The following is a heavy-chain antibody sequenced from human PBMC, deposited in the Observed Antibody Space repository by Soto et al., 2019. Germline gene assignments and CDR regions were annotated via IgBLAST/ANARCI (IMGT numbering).Heavy chain of an antibody. CDR2: MNPNSGNT. CDR3: ASTVSDWYFDL. Sequence: QVQLVQSGAEVKRPGASVKVSGKATGYTFSSYDINWVRQATGEGLEWMGWMNPNSGNTGYAQKFQGRVTMTRNTSISTAYMELSSLRSEDTAVYYCASTVSDWYFDLWGRGTLVTVSS. CDR1: GYTFSSYD. V-gene: IGHV1-8*01. J-gene: IGHJ2*01. D-gene: IGHD3-16*01.